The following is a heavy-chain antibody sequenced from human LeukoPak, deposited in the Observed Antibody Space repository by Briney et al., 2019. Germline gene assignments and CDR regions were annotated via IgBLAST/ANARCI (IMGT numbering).Heavy chain of an antibody. CDR1: GFTFSSYW. CDR3: ATGLNVDTAMGRLGD. Sequence: GGSLRLSCAASGFTFSSYWMSWVRQAPGKGLEWVANIKQDGSEKYYVDPVKGRFTISRDNAKNSLYLQMNSLRAEDTAVYYCATGLNVDTAMGRLGDWGQGTLVTVSS. CDR2: IKQDGSEK. V-gene: IGHV3-7*01. D-gene: IGHD5-18*01. J-gene: IGHJ4*02.